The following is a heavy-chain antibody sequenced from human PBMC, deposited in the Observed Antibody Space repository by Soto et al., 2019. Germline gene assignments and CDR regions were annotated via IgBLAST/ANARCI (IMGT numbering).Heavy chain of an antibody. CDR2: ISYDGSNK. Sequence: PGGSLRLSCAASGFTFSSYAMHWVRQAPGKGLEWVAVISYDGSNKYYADSVKGRFTISRDNSKNTLYLQMNSLRAEDAAVYYCTTEEYSSGRDPHWGQTTLVTVPS. D-gene: IGHD6-19*01. J-gene: IGHJ4*02. V-gene: IGHV3-30-3*01. CDR1: GFTFSSYA. CDR3: TTEEYSSGRDPH.